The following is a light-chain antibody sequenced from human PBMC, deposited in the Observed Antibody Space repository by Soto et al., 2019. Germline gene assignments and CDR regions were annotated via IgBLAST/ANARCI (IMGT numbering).Light chain of an antibody. Sequence: IQMTQSPSTLSASVGDRVTITCRASQSISSWLAWYQHKPGKAPKFLIYDASSLESGVPSRFSGSGSGTEFTLTISSLQPDDFATYYCQHYNSYSEAFGQGTKVDIK. CDR3: QHYNSYSEA. V-gene: IGKV1-5*01. CDR1: QSISSW. J-gene: IGKJ1*01. CDR2: DAS.